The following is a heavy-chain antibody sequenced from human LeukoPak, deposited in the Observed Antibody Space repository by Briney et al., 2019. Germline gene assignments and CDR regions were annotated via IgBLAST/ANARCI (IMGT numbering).Heavy chain of an antibody. Sequence: GGSLRLSCAASGFTFSSYTMNWVRQAPGKGLEWVSSISSSSSFIYYADSVKGRFTISRDHAKNSLYLQMNSLRAEDTAVYYCARMSSDYGDYGTDYWAREPWSPSPQ. CDR2: ISSSSSFI. V-gene: IGHV3-21*01. CDR3: ARMSSDYGDYGTDY. J-gene: IGHJ4*02. CDR1: GFTFSSYT. D-gene: IGHD4-17*01.